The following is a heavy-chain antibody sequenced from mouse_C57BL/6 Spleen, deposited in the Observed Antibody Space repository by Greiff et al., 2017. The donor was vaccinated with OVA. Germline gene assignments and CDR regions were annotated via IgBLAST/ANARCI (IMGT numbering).Heavy chain of an antibody. J-gene: IGHJ1*03. Sequence: DVMLVESGGGLVQPGGSMKLSCAASGFTFSDAWMDWVRQSPEKGLEWVAEIRNKANNHATYYAESVKGRFTISRDDSKSSVYLQMNSLRAEDTGIYYCTLSFYYYGSRYFDVWGTGTTVTVSS. CDR2: IRNKANNHAT. D-gene: IGHD1-1*01. V-gene: IGHV6-6*01. CDR3: TLSFYYYGSRYFDV. CDR1: GFTFSDAW.